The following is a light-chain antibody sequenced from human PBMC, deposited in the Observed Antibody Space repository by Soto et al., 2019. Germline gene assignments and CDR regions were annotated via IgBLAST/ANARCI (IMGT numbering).Light chain of an antibody. CDR2: RVP. Sequence: DVLMPQSPVSLPVGRGQPASISCRSSESLLYNDGVTYLNWLQQRPGQSPRRLIYRVPNRDSGVPARLSGSGSGTHCTLKFSSVEAEDEGIYYCRQGTHWPSAFGQGTKVDVK. V-gene: IGKV2-30*01. J-gene: IGKJ1*01. CDR3: RQGTHWPSA. CDR1: ESLLYNDGVTY.